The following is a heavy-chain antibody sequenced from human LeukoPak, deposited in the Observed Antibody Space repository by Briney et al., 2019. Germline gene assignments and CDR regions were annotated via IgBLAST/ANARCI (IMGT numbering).Heavy chain of an antibody. CDR3: ARAIYSNYDLYYYYYMDV. Sequence: GGSLRLSCAASGFTFSSYWMHWVRQAPGKGLVRVSRINTDGSSTSYADSVKGRFTISRDNAKNTLYLQMNSLRAEDTAVYYCARAIYSNYDLYYYYYMDVWGKGTTVTVSS. V-gene: IGHV3-74*01. CDR2: INTDGSST. D-gene: IGHD4-11*01. J-gene: IGHJ6*03. CDR1: GFTFSSYW.